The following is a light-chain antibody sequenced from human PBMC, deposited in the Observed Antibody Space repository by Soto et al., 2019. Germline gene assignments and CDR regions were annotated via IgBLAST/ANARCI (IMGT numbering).Light chain of an antibody. CDR2: AAS. CDR1: QGISNY. V-gene: IGKV1-27*01. J-gene: IGKJ3*01. Sequence: DIQMTQSPSSLSASVGDRVTITCRASQGISNYLAWYQQKPGKVPKLLIYAASTLQSGVPSRFSGSGSGTEFTLPISSLLPDDVATYYCQRHNRGRPVTFGPGTKVELK. CDR3: QRHNRGRPVT.